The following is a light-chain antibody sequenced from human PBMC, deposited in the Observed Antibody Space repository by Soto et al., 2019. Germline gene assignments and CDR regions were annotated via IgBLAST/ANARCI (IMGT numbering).Light chain of an antibody. CDR3: QQYYSYPIT. CDR1: QGISSY. V-gene: IGKV1-8*01. Sequence: AIRMTQSPSSLSASTGDRSTITCLASQGISSYLAWYQQKPGKAPKLLIYAASTLQSGVPSRFSGSGSGTDFTLTISCLQSEDFATYYCQQYYSYPITVGPGTRLEI. J-gene: IGKJ5*01. CDR2: AAS.